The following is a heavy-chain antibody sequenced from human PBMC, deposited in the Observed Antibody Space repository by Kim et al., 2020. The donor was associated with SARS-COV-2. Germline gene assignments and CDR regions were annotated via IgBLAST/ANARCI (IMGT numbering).Heavy chain of an antibody. CDR3: ARDSGIAAAANWFDP. D-gene: IGHD6-13*01. Sequence: QKFQGRVTMTRDTSTSTVYMELSSLRSEETAVYYCARDSGIAAAANWFDPWDQGTLVTVSS. J-gene: IGHJ5*02. V-gene: IGHV1-46*01.